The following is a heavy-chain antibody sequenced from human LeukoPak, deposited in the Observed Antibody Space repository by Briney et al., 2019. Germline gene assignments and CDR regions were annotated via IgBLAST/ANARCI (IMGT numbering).Heavy chain of an antibody. Sequence: SETLSLTCTVSGGSISSYYWSWIRQPAGKGLEWIARIYTSGSTNYNPSLKSRVTMSVDTSKNQFSLKLSSVTAADTAVYYCAREGQFLEWLLHYYYYYMDVWGKGTTVTVSS. V-gene: IGHV4-4*07. CDR2: IYTSGST. J-gene: IGHJ6*03. CDR3: AREGQFLEWLLHYYYYYMDV. CDR1: GGSISSYY. D-gene: IGHD3-3*01.